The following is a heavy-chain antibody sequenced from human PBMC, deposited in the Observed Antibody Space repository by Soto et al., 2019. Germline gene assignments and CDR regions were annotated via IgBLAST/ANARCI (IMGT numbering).Heavy chain of an antibody. CDR1: GFTFSSYA. CDR2: ISYDGSNK. Sequence: QVQPVESGGGVVQPGRSLRLSCAASGFTFSSYAMHWVRQAPGKGLEWVAVISYDGSNKYYADSVKGRFTISRDNSKNTLYLQMNSLRAEDKAVYYCARDFDYWGQGTLVTVSS. J-gene: IGHJ4*02. CDR3: ARDFDY. V-gene: IGHV3-30-3*01.